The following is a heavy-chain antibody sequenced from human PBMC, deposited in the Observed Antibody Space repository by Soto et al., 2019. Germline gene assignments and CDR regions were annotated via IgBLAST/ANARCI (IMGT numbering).Heavy chain of an antibody. CDR2: INPNSGGT. V-gene: IGHV1-2*02. CDR1: GYTCTGYY. Sequence: ASVKVSCKASGYTCTGYYMHWVRQAPVQGLEWMGCINPNSGGTNYAQKFQGRVTMTRDTSISTAYMELSRLRSDDTAVYYCASYILTGYYFDYWGQGTLVTVSS. D-gene: IGHD3-9*01. CDR3: ASYILTGYYFDY. J-gene: IGHJ4*02.